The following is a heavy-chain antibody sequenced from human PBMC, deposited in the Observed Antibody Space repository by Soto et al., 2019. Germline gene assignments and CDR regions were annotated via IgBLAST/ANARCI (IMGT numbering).Heavy chain of an antibody. CDR1: GGSISSGDYY. J-gene: IGHJ5*02. CDR2: IYYSGST. Sequence: TLSLTCTVSGGSISSGDYYWSWIRQPPGKGLEWIGYIYYSGSTYYNPSLKSRVTISVDTSKNQFSLKLSSVTAADTAVYYCVSINSSSYNWFDPWGQGTLVTVSS. D-gene: IGHD6-6*01. V-gene: IGHV4-30-4*01. CDR3: VSINSSSYNWFDP.